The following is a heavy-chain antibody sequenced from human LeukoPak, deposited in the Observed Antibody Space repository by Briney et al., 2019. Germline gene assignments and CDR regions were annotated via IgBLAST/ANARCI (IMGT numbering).Heavy chain of an antibody. CDR1: GYSFSSSW. V-gene: IGHV5-51*01. CDR3: ARRHNSGWYSDY. CDR2: IYPGDSDT. D-gene: IGHD6-19*01. Sequence: GESLKISCQGSGYSFSSSWIAWVRQMRGKGLEWMGIIYPGDSDTRYSPSFQGQVTISADKSISTAYLQWSSLKASDTAIYYCARRHNSGWYSDYWGQGTLVTASS. J-gene: IGHJ4*02.